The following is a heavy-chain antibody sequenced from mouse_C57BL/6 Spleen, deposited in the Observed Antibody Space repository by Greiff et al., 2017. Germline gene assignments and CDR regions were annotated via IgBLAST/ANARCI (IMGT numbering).Heavy chain of an antibody. V-gene: IGHV1-50*01. Sequence: QVQLQQPGAELVTPGASVKLSCKASGYTFTSYWMQWGKQRPGPGLEWIGAIDPSDSYTNYNQKFKGKATLTVDKSSSTAYMQLSSLTSEDSAVYYWARNWHSDYGGQGTLVTVSA. CDR3: ARNWHSDY. CDR2: IDPSDSYT. J-gene: IGHJ3*01. D-gene: IGHD3-1*01. CDR1: GYTFTSYW.